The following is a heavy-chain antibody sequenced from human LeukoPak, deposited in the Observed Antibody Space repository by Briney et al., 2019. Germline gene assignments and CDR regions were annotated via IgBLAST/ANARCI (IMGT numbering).Heavy chain of an antibody. Sequence: GGSLRLSCAASGFTISSYWMNWVRQAPGKGLEWVANIKQDGSEKYYVDSVKGRFTISRDNAKNSLYLQMNSLRAEDTAVYYCARVGLLKGVDAFDIWGQGTMVTVSS. J-gene: IGHJ3*02. D-gene: IGHD3-16*01. CDR1: GFTISSYW. V-gene: IGHV3-7*04. CDR2: IKQDGSEK. CDR3: ARVGLLKGVDAFDI.